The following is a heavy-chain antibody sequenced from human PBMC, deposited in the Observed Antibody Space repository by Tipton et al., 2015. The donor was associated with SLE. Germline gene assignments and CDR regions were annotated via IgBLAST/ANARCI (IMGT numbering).Heavy chain of an antibody. J-gene: IGHJ3*02. D-gene: IGHD3-16*02. CDR2: ISAYNGNT. CDR1: GYTFTSYG. Sequence: QSGPEVKKPGASVKVSCKASGYTFTSYGISWVRQAPGQGLEWMGWISAYNGNTNYAQKLQGRVTMTTDTSTSTAYMELRSLRSDDTAVYYCARDGIMITFGGVIVITPGAFDIWGQGTMVTVSS. V-gene: IGHV1-18*04. CDR3: ARDGIMITFGGVIVITPGAFDI.